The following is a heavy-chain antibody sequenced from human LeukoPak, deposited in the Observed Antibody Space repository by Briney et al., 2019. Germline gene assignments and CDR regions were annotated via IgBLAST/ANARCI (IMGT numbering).Heavy chain of an antibody. V-gene: IGHV4-59*01. Sequence: SETLSLTCTVSGGSISSYYWSWIRQPPGKGLERIGYIYYSGSTNYNPSLKSRVTISVDTSKNQFSLKLSSVTAADTAVYYCARLESRYGWFDPWGQGTLVTVSS. CDR2: IYYSGST. D-gene: IGHD3-3*01. J-gene: IGHJ5*02. CDR1: GGSISSYY. CDR3: ARLESRYGWFDP.